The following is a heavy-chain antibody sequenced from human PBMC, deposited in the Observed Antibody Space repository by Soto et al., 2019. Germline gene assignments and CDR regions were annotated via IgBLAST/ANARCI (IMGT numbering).Heavy chain of an antibody. Sequence: ASVKVSCKASGYTFTSYYIHWVRQAPGQRLEWMGIINPSGGSTSYAQKFQSRVTMTRDTSTSTVYMELSSLRSEDTAVYYCARSGRITMVRGVMGWFDPWGQGTLVTVSS. CDR3: ARSGRITMVRGVMGWFDP. CDR1: GYTFTSYY. J-gene: IGHJ5*02. CDR2: INPSGGST. D-gene: IGHD3-10*01. V-gene: IGHV1-46*01.